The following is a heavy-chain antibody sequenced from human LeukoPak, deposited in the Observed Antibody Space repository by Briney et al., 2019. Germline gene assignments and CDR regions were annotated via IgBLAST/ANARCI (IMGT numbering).Heavy chain of an antibody. CDR2: INQDGTEK. J-gene: IGHJ4*02. CDR3: VKVAKYYYGSETYYFFEQ. Sequence: GGSLRLSCAASGFTFTTYWMSWVRQFPGKGLQWVANINQDGTEKNYVDSVKGRFTISRDNAKNSLYLQMNSLRVEDTAIYYCVKVAKYYYGSETYYFFEQWGQGTPVTASS. D-gene: IGHD3-10*01. V-gene: IGHV3-7*01. CDR1: GFTFTTYW.